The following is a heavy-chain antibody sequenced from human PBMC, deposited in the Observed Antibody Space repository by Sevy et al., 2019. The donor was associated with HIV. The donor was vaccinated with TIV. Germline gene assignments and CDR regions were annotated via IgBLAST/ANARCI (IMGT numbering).Heavy chain of an antibody. CDR2: ISYEGTET. D-gene: IGHD6-13*01. Sequence: GGSLRLSCAASGFAFSSHAMYWVRQAPGKGLEWVATISYEGTETFYAASVGGRFTISRDNSKNMLSLQINSLRPEDTAVYYCARDGGYSIKWYPLYWGHGTLVTVSS. CDR1: GFAFSSHA. CDR3: ARDGGYSIKWYPLY. J-gene: IGHJ4*01. V-gene: IGHV3-30-3*01.